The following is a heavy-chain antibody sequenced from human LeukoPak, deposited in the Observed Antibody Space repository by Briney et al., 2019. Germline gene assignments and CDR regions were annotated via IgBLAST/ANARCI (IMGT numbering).Heavy chain of an antibody. D-gene: IGHD7-27*01. CDR3: ARAWALDL. CDR2: IKQDGSEK. Sequence: SGGSLRLSCAASGFTFDDYAMHWVRQAPGKGLEWVANIKQDGSEKYYVDSVKGRFTISRDNAKNSLYLQMNSLRAEDTAVYYCARAWALDLWGRGTLVTVSS. J-gene: IGHJ2*01. V-gene: IGHV3-7*01. CDR1: GFTFDDYA.